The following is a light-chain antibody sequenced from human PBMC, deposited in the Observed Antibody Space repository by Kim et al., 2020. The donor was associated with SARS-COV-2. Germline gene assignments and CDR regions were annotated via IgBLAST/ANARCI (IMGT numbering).Light chain of an antibody. CDR1: QTISTY. V-gene: IGKV1-39*01. CDR3: QRSYSRPHT. CDR2: GAS. Sequence: IQMTQSPSSLSASVGDRVNITCRASQTISTYLHWYQQKPGKAPTLLIYGASTLLSGVPSRFRGSGSGTDFTLTISTLQPEDFATCFCQRSYSRPHTFGQGTKVDIK. J-gene: IGKJ2*01.